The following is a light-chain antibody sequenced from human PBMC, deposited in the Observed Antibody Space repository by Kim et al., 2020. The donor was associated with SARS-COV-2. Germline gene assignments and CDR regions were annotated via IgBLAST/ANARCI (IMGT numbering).Light chain of an antibody. J-gene: IGLJ1*01. CDR3: SSYTSSSTFVV. Sequence: QWIPIPCTGTSSDVGGYNYVSWYQQHPGKAPKLMIYDVSKRPSGVSNRFSGSKSGNTASLTISGLQAEDEADYYCSSYTSSSTFVVFGTGTKVTVL. CDR2: DVS. V-gene: IGLV2-14*04. CDR1: SSDVGGYNY.